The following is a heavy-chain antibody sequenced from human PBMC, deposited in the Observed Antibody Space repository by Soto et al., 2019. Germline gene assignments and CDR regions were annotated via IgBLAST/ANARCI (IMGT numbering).Heavy chain of an antibody. CDR1: GYSFTSYW. Sequence: PGESLKISCKGSGYSFTSYWISWVRQMPGKGLEWMGRIDPSDSYTNYSPSFQGHVTISADKSISTAYLQWSSLKASDTAMYYCARHTDQLTHSSGWFDPWGQGTLVTVSS. CDR2: IDPSDSYT. D-gene: IGHD6-19*01. J-gene: IGHJ5*02. CDR3: ARHTDQLTHSSGWFDP. V-gene: IGHV5-10-1*01.